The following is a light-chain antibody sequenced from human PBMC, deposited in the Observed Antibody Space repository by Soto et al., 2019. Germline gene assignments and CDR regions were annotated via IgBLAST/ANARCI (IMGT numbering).Light chain of an antibody. J-gene: IGLJ1*01. CDR2: DVT. Sequence: QAVVTQPTPPSRAPGKSVPLSSPGTTSDVGAYNYVSWYQQHPGKAPKLMIYDVTNRPSGVSDRFSGSKSGNTASLTISGLRAEDEADYYCNSYTGRSARYVFGTGTKVTVL. V-gene: IGLV2-14*01. CDR3: NSYTGRSARYV. CDR1: TSDVGAYNY.